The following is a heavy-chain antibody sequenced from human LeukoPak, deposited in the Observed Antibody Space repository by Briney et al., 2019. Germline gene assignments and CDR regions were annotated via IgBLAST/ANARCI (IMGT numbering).Heavy chain of an antibody. CDR1: GFTFSSYA. CDR2: ISSNGDNT. V-gene: IGHV3-64D*06. J-gene: IGHJ4*02. CDR3: VRGTGY. Sequence: GGSLRLSCAASGFTFSSYAMSWVRQAPGKGREYVSAISSNGDNTYYADSVKGRFTISRDNSKNTLYLQMSSLRADDTAVYYCVRGTGYWGQGTLVTVSS.